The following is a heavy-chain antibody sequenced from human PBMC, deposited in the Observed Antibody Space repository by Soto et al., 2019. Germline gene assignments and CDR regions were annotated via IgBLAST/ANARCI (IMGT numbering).Heavy chain of an antibody. J-gene: IGHJ5*02. D-gene: IGHD3-3*01. CDR1: GGSFSGYY. CDR2: INHSGST. V-gene: IGHV4-34*01. Sequence: QVQLQQWGAGLLKPSETLSLTCAVYGGSFSGYYWSWIRQPPGKGLEWVGEINHSGSTNYNPSLKSRVTVSVDTATNHFSLRLSSVTAAETAVYYCAIGLGITLCGVVIRPSGGWFDPWGQGTLVTVSS. CDR3: AIGLGITLCGVVIRPSGGWFDP.